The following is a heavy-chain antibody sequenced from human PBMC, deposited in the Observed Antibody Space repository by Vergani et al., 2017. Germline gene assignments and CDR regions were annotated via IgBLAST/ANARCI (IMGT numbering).Heavy chain of an antibody. CDR2: INQSGST. V-gene: IGHV4-34*01. J-gene: IGHJ6*03. CDR3: ARGAAAGSGYYYYYMDV. Sequence: QVQLQQWGAGLLKPSETLSLTCAVYGGSFSGYYWSWIRQPPGKGLEWIGEINQSGSTNYNPSLKSRVTISVDRSKNQFSLKLSSVTAADTAVYYCARGAAAGSGYYYYYMDVWGKGTTVTVSS. D-gene: IGHD6-13*01. CDR1: GGSFSGYY.